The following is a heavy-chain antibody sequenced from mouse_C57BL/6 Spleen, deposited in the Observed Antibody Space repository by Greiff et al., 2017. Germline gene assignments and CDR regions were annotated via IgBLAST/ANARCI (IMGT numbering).Heavy chain of an antibody. J-gene: IGHJ2*01. CDR3: ARSGDYEPCDY. D-gene: IGHD2-4*01. CDR2: INPGGGGT. Sequence: QVQLKQSGAELVRPGTSVKVSCKASGYAFTNYLIEWVKQRPGQGLEWIGEINPGGGGTNYNEKFKGKATLTADKSSSTAYMQLSSLTSEDSAVXFCARSGDYEPCDYWGQGTTLTVAS. CDR1: GYAFTNYL. V-gene: IGHV1-54*01.